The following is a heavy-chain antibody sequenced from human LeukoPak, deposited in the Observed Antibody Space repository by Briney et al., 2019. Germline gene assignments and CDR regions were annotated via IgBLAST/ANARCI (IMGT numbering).Heavy chain of an antibody. CDR1: GFTFSDYS. CDR3: ARDYKYAFDN. Sequence: GGSLRLSCAASGFTFSDYSMNWVRQAPGKGLGWISYIGIDSGNTNYADSVKGRFTISGDKAKNSLYLQMNSLRVEDTAVYYCARDYKYAFDNWGQGTLVTVSS. CDR2: IGIDSGNT. J-gene: IGHJ4*02. V-gene: IGHV3-48*01. D-gene: IGHD5-24*01.